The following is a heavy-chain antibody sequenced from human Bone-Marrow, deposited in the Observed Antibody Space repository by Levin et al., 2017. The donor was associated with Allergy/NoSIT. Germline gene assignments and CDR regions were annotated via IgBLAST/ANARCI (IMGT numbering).Heavy chain of an antibody. CDR3: ARDPTYSGSI. Sequence: GGSMRLSCAAAGFTFSSYWMSWVRQTPGRGLEWVANIKYDGREKYYVDSGKGRFTISRDNAKNSLYLQMNSLRAEDAAMYYCARDPTYSGSIWGQGTLVTVSS. CDR1: GFTFSSYW. V-gene: IGHV3-7*01. D-gene: IGHD6-6*01. CDR2: IKYDGREK. J-gene: IGHJ4*02.